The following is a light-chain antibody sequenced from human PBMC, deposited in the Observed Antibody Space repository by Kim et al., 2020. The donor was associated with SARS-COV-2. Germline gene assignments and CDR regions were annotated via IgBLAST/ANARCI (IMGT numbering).Light chain of an antibody. Sequence: QTVVTQESALSVSPGGTVTLTCGLNSGSVSTSSYPSWYQQTPGQPPRMLIHSTSIRSSGVPDRFFGSILGNRAALTITGAQADDESVYYCILSTGSDMIFGGGTKVTVL. CDR3: ILSTGSDMI. CDR2: STS. CDR1: SGSVSTSSY. J-gene: IGLJ2*01. V-gene: IGLV8-61*01.